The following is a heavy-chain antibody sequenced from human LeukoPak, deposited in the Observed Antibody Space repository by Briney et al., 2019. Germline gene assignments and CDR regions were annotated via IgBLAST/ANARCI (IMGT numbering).Heavy chain of an antibody. D-gene: IGHD3-16*01. CDR2: INPNSGGT. J-gene: IGHJ5*02. V-gene: IGHV1-2*02. CDR1: GYTFTGYY. CDR3: ARVYRGFMVTFPTNWFDP. Sequence: ASVKVSCTASGYTFTGYYMHWVRQAPGQGLEWMGWINPNSGGTNYAQKFQGRVTMTRDTSISTAYMELSRLRSDDTAVYYCARVYRGFMVTFPTNWFDPWGQGTLVTVSS.